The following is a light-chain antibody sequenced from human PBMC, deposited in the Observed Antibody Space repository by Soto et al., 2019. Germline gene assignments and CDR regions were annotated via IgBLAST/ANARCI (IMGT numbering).Light chain of an antibody. CDR1: QTISRD. J-gene: IGKJ1*01. Sequence: DIQMTQSPSSLSASVGDRVTISCQASQTISRDLTWYQQKPGKAPNLLIFGASTLQPGVPPRFSGSGSGTDFTLIISNLQPEDFATYLCQQSYSTPWTFGQGTKVEIK. CDR2: GAS. V-gene: IGKV1-39*01. CDR3: QQSYSTPWT.